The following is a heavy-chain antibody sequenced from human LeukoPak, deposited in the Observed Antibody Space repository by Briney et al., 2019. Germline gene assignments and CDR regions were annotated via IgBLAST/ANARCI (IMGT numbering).Heavy chain of an antibody. D-gene: IGHD5-18*01. CDR1: GFTFSSYG. CDR3: AKDPDYDRGYSYPKY. CDR2: IRYDGSNK. J-gene: IGHJ4*02. V-gene: IGHV3-30*02. Sequence: GGTLRLSCAASGFTFSSYGMHWVRQAPGKGLEWVAFIRYDGSNKYYADSVKGRFTISRDNSKNTLYLQMNSLRAEDTAVYYCAKDPDYDRGYSYPKYWGQGTLVTVSS.